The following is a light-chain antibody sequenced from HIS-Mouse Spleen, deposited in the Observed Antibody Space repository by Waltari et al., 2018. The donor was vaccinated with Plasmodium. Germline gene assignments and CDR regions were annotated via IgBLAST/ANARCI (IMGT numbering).Light chain of an antibody. Sequence: QSALTQPASVSGSPGQSITIPCTGTSSDVGSYNLVSWYQQHPGKAPKLMIYEVVKRPSGVSNRFSGSKSGNTAALTISGLQAEDEADYYCCSYAGSSTWVFGGGTKLTVL. CDR1: SSDVGSYNL. J-gene: IGLJ3*02. V-gene: IGLV2-23*02. CDR3: CSYAGSSTWV. CDR2: EVV.